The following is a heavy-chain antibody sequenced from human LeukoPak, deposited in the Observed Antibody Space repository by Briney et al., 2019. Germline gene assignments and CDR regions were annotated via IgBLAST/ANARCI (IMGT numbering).Heavy chain of an antibody. J-gene: IGHJ3*02. CDR2: IYYSGST. V-gene: IGHV4-59*08. CDR3: ARHSRDSPPQGAFDI. D-gene: IGHD2-21*02. CDR1: GGSISSYY. Sequence: SEALSLTCTVSGGSISSYYWSWIGQPPGKGLEGIGYIYYSGSTTYNPSLKSRVTISVDTSKNQFSLKLSSVTAADTAVYYCARHSRDSPPQGAFDIWGQGTMVTVSS.